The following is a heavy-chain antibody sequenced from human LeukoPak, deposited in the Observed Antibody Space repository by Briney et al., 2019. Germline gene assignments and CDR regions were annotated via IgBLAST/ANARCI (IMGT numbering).Heavy chain of an antibody. Sequence: SETLSLTCIVSGGSISSYYWSWIRQPAGKGLERIGRIYTSGSTNYNPSLKSRVTMSVDTSKNQFSLKLSSVTAADTAMYYCARDPYCSSNSCYYYYGMDVWGQGTTVTVSS. CDR1: GGSISSYY. CDR2: IYTSGST. J-gene: IGHJ6*02. CDR3: ARDPYCSSNSCYYYYGMDV. V-gene: IGHV4-4*07. D-gene: IGHD2-2*01.